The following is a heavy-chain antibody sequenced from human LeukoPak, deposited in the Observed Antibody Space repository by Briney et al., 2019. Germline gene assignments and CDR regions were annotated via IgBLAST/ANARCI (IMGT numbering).Heavy chain of an antibody. V-gene: IGHV3-7*04. CDR1: GFTFSSYW. J-gene: IGHJ4*02. CDR3: ARARGSYDLDY. Sequence: GSLRLSCAASGFTFSSYWMSWVRQAPGKGLEWVANINQDGSEKDYVDSVKGRFTISRDNAKNSLYLQMNSLRAEDTAVYYCARARGSYDLDYWGQGTLVTVSS. CDR2: INQDGSEK. D-gene: IGHD1-26*01.